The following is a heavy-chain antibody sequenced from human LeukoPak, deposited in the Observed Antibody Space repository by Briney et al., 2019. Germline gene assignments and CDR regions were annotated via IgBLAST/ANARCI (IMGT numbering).Heavy chain of an antibody. CDR2: ISHTTSST. V-gene: IGHV3-23*01. D-gene: IGHD2/OR15-2a*01. J-gene: IGHJ6*04. CDR3: AKAFSSNYFGMDV. Sequence: GGSLRLSCAASGFTFSSYTMNWVRLAPGKGLEWVSSISHTTSSTYYADSVRGRFNSSRDNSKNTLCLQMTSLRAEDTAVYFCAKAFSSNYFGMDVWGKGTTVIVSS. CDR1: GFTFSSYT.